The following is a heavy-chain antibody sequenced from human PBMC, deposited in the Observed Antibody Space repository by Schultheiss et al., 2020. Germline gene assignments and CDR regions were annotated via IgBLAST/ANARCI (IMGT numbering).Heavy chain of an antibody. D-gene: IGHD3-10*01. V-gene: IGHV4-59*08. CDR1: GGSISSYY. CDR3: ARQKQEYYFDY. J-gene: IGHJ4*02. Sequence: SETLSLTCTVSGGSISSYYWSWIRQPPGKGLEWIGYIYSSGSTNYNPSLKSRVTISVDTSKNQFSLKLSSVTAADTAVYYCARQKQEYYFDYWGQGTLVTVSS. CDR2: IYSSGST.